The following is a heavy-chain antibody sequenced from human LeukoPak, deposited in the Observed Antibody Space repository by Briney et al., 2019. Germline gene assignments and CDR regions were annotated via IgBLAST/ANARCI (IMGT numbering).Heavy chain of an antibody. CDR2: IWYHGRNA. V-gene: IGHV3-33*01. J-gene: IGHJ4*02. CDR1: GFTFSASG. D-gene: IGHD1-1*01. CDR3: ARHSAVGRPGF. Sequence: PGGSLRLSCAASGFTFSASGFHWVRQAPGKGLEWVADIWYHGRNAYYSDSAKGRFTISRDNSKNTLYLQMNSLRAEDTAVYYCARHSAVGRPGFWGQGTLVPVSS.